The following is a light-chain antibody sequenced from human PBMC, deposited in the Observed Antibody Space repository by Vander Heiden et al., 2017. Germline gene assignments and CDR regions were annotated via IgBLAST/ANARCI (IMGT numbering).Light chain of an antibody. CDR1: QSVSSY. J-gene: IGKJ1*01. Sequence: EIVLTQSPDTLSLSPGERATLSCGASQSVSSYLAWYQHKPGQAPRLLIYDASNRATGVPARFSGSGSGTDFTLTISSLESEDFAVYYCQQRTNWPPWTFGQGTKVEIK. CDR2: DAS. V-gene: IGKV3-11*01. CDR3: QQRTNWPPWT.